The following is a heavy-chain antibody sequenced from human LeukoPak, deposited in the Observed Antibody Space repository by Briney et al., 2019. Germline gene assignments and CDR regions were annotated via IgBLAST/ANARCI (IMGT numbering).Heavy chain of an antibody. Sequence: PGRSLRLSCAASGFTFSSYGMPWVRQAPGKGLEWVAVISYDGSNKYYADSVKGRFTISRDNSKNTLYLQMNSLRGEDTAIYYCVKHPSYYYDSSGSETEFDYWGQGTLVTVSS. J-gene: IGHJ4*02. D-gene: IGHD3-22*01. CDR3: VKHPSYYYDSSGSETEFDY. CDR2: ISYDGSNK. CDR1: GFTFSSYG. V-gene: IGHV3-30*18.